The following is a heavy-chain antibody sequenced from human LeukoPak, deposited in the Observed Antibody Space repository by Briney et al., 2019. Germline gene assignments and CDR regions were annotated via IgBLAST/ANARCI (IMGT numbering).Heavy chain of an antibody. CDR2: ISGSGGST. Sequence: GGSLRLSCAASGFTFSGYAMSWVRQAPGKGLEWVSAISGSGGSTYYADSVKGRFTISRDNSKNTLYLQMNSLRAEDTAVYYCAKGLYDSSGSYYYGMDVWGQGTTVTVSS. CDR1: GFTFSGYA. J-gene: IGHJ6*02. D-gene: IGHD3-22*01. V-gene: IGHV3-23*01. CDR3: AKGLYDSSGSYYYGMDV.